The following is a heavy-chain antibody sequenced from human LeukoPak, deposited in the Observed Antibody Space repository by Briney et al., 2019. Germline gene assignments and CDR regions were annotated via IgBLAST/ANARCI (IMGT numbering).Heavy chain of an antibody. CDR3: ARDRTTVTIFDY. Sequence: ASVKVSCKASGYTFTGYYMHWVRQAPGQGLEWMGWINPNSGGTNYAQKFQGRVTMTRDTSISTAYMELSRLRSDDTAVYFCARDRTTVTIFDYWGQGTLVTASS. J-gene: IGHJ4*02. D-gene: IGHD4-17*01. V-gene: IGHV1-2*02. CDR2: INPNSGGT. CDR1: GYTFTGYY.